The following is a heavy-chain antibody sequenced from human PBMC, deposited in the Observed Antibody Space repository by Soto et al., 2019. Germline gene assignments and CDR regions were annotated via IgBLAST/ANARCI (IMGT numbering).Heavy chain of an antibody. CDR2: INPSGGST. CDR3: ARERFWIVVDSAGPYYYGMDV. CDR1: GYTFTSYY. V-gene: IGHV1-46*01. Sequence: ASVKVSCKASGYTFTSYYMHWVRQAPGQGLEWMGIINPSGGSTSYAQKFQGRVTMTRDTSTSTVYMELSSLRSEDTAVYYCARERFWIVVDSAGPYYYGMDVWSQGTTVTVSS. D-gene: IGHD3-22*01. J-gene: IGHJ6*02.